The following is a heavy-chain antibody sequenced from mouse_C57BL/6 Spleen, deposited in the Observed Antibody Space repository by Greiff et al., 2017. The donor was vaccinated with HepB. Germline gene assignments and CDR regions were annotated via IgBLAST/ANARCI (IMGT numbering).Heavy chain of an antibody. CDR1: GYTFTSYW. CDR2: IYPGSGST. J-gene: IGHJ3*01. D-gene: IGHD4-1*02. Sequence: QVHVKQPGAELVKPGASVKMSCKASGYTFTSYWITWVKQRPGQGLAWIGDIYPGSGSTNYNEKFKSKATLTVDTSSSTAYRQLSSLTSEDSAVYYCANWEGWFAYWGQGTLVTVSA. V-gene: IGHV1-55*01. CDR3: ANWEGWFAY.